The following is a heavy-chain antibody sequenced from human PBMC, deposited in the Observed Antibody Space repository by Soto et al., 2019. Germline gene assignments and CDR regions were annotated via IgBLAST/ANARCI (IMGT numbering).Heavy chain of an antibody. CDR2: IWYDGSNK. J-gene: IGHJ4*02. CDR3: ARDYYKYYDSSGYYRSPAY. Sequence: GGSLRLSCAASGFIFSDYGMHWVRQAPGKGLEWVAVIWYDGSNKYYADSVKGRFTISRDNSKNTLYLQMNSLRAEDTAVYYCARDYYKYYDSSGYYRSPAYWGQGTLVTVSS. D-gene: IGHD3-22*01. V-gene: IGHV3-30*19. CDR1: GFIFSDYG.